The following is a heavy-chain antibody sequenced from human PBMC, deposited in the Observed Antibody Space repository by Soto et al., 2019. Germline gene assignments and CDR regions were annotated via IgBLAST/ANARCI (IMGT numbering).Heavy chain of an antibody. Sequence: GGSLRLSCAASGFTFSSYWMHWVRQAPGKGLVWVSRINSDGSSTSYADSVKGRFTISRDNAKNTLYLQMNSLRAEDTAVYYCARALLQYSSGWYLGYWGQGTLVTVSS. CDR3: ARALLQYSSGWYLGY. D-gene: IGHD6-19*01. CDR2: INSDGSST. CDR1: GFTFSSYW. J-gene: IGHJ4*02. V-gene: IGHV3-74*01.